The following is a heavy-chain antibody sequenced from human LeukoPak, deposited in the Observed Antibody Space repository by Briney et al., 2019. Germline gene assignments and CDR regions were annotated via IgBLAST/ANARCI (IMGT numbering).Heavy chain of an antibody. CDR2: IYPGDSDT. V-gene: IGHV5-51*01. Sequence: GESLKISCEGFEYSFTNYWIAWVRQMPGKGLELMGIIYPGDSDTKYSPSFQGRVTFSADRSISTAYLQWSSLKASDTAVYYCARLSQLLLKGYEDAFDIWGQGTVVTVSS. CDR3: ARLSQLLLKGYEDAFDI. D-gene: IGHD2-15*01. CDR1: EYSFTNYW. J-gene: IGHJ3*02.